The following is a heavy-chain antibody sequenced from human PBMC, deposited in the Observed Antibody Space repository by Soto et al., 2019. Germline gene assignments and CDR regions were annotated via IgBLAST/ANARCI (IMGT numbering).Heavy chain of an antibody. Sequence: QVQLVQSGAEVKKPGSSVKVSCKASGGTFSSYAISWVRQAPGQGLEWMGGIIPIFGTANYAQKFQGRVTISADESTSTAYMELSSLRSEDKAVYYCARIRNYDSDYYYYGMDVWGQGTTVTVSS. V-gene: IGHV1-69*01. J-gene: IGHJ6*02. CDR1: GGTFSSYA. D-gene: IGHD4-4*01. CDR2: IIPIFGTA. CDR3: ARIRNYDSDYYYYGMDV.